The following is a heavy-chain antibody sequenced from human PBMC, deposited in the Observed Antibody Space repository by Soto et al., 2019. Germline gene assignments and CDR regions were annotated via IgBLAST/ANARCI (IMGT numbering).Heavy chain of an antibody. D-gene: IGHD2-2*01. Sequence: SETLSLTCTVSGGSISSYYLSWIRQPPGKGLEWIGYIYYSGSTNYNPSLKSRVTISVDSSKNQLSLKVKSVTAADTAVYYCARGRLVPAVNFDYWGLGTLVTVSS. V-gene: IGHV4-59*12. CDR2: IYYSGST. J-gene: IGHJ4*02. CDR1: GGSISSYY. CDR3: ARGRLVPAVNFDY.